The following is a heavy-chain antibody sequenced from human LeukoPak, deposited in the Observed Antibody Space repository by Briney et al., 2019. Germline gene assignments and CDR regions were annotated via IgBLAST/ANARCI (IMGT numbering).Heavy chain of an antibody. D-gene: IGHD3-3*01. CDR2: IYYSGST. CDR1: GGSISSGGYY. V-gene: IGHV4-31*03. CDR3: AREAQYYDFWSGYYYYYYMDV. Sequence: SETLSLTCTVSGGSISSGGYYWSWIRQHPGKGLEWIGYIYYSGSTYYNPSLKSRVTISVDTSKNQFSLKLSSVTAADTAVYYCAREAQYYDFWSGYYYYYYMDVWGKGTTVTVSS. J-gene: IGHJ6*03.